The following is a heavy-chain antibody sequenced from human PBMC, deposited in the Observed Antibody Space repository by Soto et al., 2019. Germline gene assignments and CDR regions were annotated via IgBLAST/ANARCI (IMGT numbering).Heavy chain of an antibody. CDR3: ARQTVYDILTGYYSHY. J-gene: IGHJ4*02. CDR1: GYTFTSYV. D-gene: IGHD3-9*01. V-gene: IGHV1-18*01. Sequence: QVQLVQSGAEVKKPGASVKVSCKASGYTFTSYVIIWVRQAPGQGLEWMGWISAYNGNTNYAQKLQGRVTMTTDTSTSTAYMELRSLRSDDTAVYYCARQTVYDILTGYYSHYWGQGTLVTVSS. CDR2: ISAYNGNT.